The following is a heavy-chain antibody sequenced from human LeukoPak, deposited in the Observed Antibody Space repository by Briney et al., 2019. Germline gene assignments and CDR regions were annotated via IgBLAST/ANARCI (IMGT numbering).Heavy chain of an antibody. CDR2: IIPILGIA. V-gene: IGHV1-69*04. J-gene: IGHJ6*02. CDR3: AREERHSSSWYGMDV. CDR1: GGTFSSYA. Sequence: ASVKVSCKASGGTFSSYAISWVRQAPGQGLEWMGRIIPILGIANYAQKFQGRVTMTRDTTTSTVYMELSSLRSEDTAVYYCAREERHSSSWYGMDVWGQGTTVTVSS. D-gene: IGHD6-13*01.